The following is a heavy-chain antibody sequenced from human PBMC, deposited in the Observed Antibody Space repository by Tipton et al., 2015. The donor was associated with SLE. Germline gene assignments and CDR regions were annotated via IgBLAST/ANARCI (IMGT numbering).Heavy chain of an antibody. CDR3: GRVVYDYVGGGYRYLDY. J-gene: IGHJ4*02. CDR2: VYHSGST. CDR1: GVSISVSHW. V-gene: IGHV4-4*02. D-gene: IGHD3-16*02. Sequence: GLVKPSGTLSLTCAVSGVSISVSHWWSWVRQSPGKGLEWIGEVYHSGSTNYNPSLKSRVTISVDKSKNHFSMHLTSVTATDTAVYFCGRVVYDYVGGGYRYLDYWGQGTQVTVSS.